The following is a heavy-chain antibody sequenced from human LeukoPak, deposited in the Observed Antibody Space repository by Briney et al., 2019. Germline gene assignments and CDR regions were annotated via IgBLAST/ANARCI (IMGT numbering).Heavy chain of an antibody. CDR3: AVTSGSWYYLDY. D-gene: IGHD6-13*01. J-gene: IGHJ4*02. CDR1: GYTFTGYY. Sequence: GASVKVSCKASGYTFTGYYMYWVRQAPGQGLEWMGWINPNSGGTDYAQKFQGRVTMTRDTSISTAYMELSRLRSDDTAVYYCAVTSGSWYYLDYWGQGTLVTVSS. V-gene: IGHV1-2*02. CDR2: INPNSGGT.